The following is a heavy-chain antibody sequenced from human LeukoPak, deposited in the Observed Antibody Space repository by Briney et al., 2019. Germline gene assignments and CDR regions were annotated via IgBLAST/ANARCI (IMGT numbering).Heavy chain of an antibody. V-gene: IGHV4-39*07. CDR2: IYYSGST. CDR1: GGSISSSSYY. D-gene: IGHD2-2*01. J-gene: IGHJ4*02. Sequence: PSETLSLTCTVSGGSISSSSYYWGWIRQPPGKGLEWIGSIYYSGSTYYNPSLKSRVTISVDTSKNQFSLKLSSVTAADTAVYYCASYPKSLPAAAIFFDYWGQGTLVTVSS. CDR3: ASYPKSLPAAAIFFDY.